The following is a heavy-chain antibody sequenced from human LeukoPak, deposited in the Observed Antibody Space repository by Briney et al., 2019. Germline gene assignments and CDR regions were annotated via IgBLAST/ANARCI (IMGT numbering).Heavy chain of an antibody. Sequence: SETLSLTCTVSGDSISRSTYYWAWIRQPPGKGLEWIGSVYYGRSPYYNPSLESRATISVDASKNHFSLKMSSVTAADTAVYYCARSSGTGTFSYWGQGTLVTVSS. CDR1: GDSISRSTYY. J-gene: IGHJ4*02. D-gene: IGHD6-25*01. V-gene: IGHV4-39*02. CDR3: ARSSGTGTFSY. CDR2: VYYGRSP.